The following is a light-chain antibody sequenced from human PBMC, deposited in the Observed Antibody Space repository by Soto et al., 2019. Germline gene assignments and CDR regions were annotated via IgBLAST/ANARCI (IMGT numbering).Light chain of an antibody. CDR1: TSDVGSYKL. V-gene: IGLV2-23*02. CDR2: EVS. CDR3: CSYAGSSTFYV. Sequence: QSALTQPASVSGSPGQSITISCTGTTSDVGSYKLVSWYQQHPGKAPKLMIYEVSKRPSGVSNRFSGSKSGNTASLTISGLEAADEADYYCCSYAGSSTFYVFGTGTKVTVL. J-gene: IGLJ1*01.